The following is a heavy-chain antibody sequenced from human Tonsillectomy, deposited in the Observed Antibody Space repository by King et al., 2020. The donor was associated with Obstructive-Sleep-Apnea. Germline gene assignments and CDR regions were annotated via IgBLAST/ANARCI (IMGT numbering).Heavy chain of an antibody. Sequence: VQLVESGGGLVQPGGSLRLSCAAAGFNFGDYSMNWVRQAPGKGLEWCSYAFTSNDMRRDADSVEGRFTISRDSAKNALYLQMDSLRAEDTAVYFCVSDRNWAFDHWGQGTLVTVSS. CDR2: AFTSNDMR. V-gene: IGHV3-48*04. CDR1: GFNFGDYS. CDR3: VSDRNWAFDH. D-gene: IGHD7-27*01. J-gene: IGHJ4*02.